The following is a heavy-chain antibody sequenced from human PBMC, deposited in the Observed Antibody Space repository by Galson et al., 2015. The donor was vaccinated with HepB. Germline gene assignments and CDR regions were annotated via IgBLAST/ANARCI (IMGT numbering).Heavy chain of an antibody. V-gene: IGHV3-48*03. CDR3: ASGGRYYYGSGSYYKGMDV. J-gene: IGHJ6*02. CDR2: ISSSGSTI. D-gene: IGHD3-10*01. CDR1: GFTFSSYE. Sequence: SLRLSCAASGFTFSSYEMNWVRQAPGKGLEWVSYISSSGSTIYYADTVKGRFTISRDNAKNSLYLQMNSLRAEDTAVYYCASGGRYYYGSGSYYKGMDVWGQGTTVTVSS.